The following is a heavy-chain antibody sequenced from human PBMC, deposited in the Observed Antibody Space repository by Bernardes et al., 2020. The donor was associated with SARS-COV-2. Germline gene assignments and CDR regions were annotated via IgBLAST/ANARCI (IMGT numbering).Heavy chain of an antibody. CDR2: INSDGSIT. J-gene: IGHJ6*02. V-gene: IGHV3-74*01. Sequence: GGSLRLSCAVSGLTFSNYWMHWVRQAPGKGLVWVSRINSDGSITAYADSVKGRFTISRDNAKNTLHLQMNSLRAEDTAVYYCEVNYYYGMGVWGQGTTVTVSS. CDR1: GLTFSNYW. CDR3: EVNYYYGMGV. D-gene: IGHD4-4*01.